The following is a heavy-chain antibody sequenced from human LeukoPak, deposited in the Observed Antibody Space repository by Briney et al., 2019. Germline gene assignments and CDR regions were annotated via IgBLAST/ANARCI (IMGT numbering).Heavy chain of an antibody. CDR2: IYYSGST. V-gene: IGHV4-59*01. Sequence: SETLSLTCTVSGGSISSYYWSWIRQPPGKGLEWIGYIYYSGSTNYNPSLKSRVTISVDTSKNQFSLKLGSVTAADTAVYYCARVKSSRDDAFDIWGQGTMVTVSS. CDR1: GGSISSYY. J-gene: IGHJ3*02. D-gene: IGHD6-19*01. CDR3: ARVKSSRDDAFDI.